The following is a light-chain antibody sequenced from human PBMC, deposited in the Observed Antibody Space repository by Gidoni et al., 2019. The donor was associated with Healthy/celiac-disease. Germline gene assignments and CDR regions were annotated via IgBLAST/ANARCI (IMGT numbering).Light chain of an antibody. Sequence: EIVMTQSPDTLSVSPGERATLSCRASQSVSSNLAWYQQKPGQAPRLLIYGASTRATGIPARFSGSGSWTEFTLTISSLQSEDFAVYYCQQYNNWPRTFGQGTKVEIK. V-gene: IGKV3-15*01. J-gene: IGKJ1*01. CDR3: QQYNNWPRT. CDR2: GAS. CDR1: QSVSSN.